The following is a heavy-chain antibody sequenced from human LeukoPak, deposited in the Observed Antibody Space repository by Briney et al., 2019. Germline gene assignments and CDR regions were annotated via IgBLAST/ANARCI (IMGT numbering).Heavy chain of an antibody. D-gene: IGHD3-16*01. Sequence: EASVKVSCKASGYTFTSYGISWVRQAPGQGLEWMGWISAYNGNTNYAQKLQGRATMTTDTSTSTAYMELRSLRSDDTAVYYCARDIRALGITFGGVIGLPFDYWGQGTLVTVSS. V-gene: IGHV1-18*01. CDR2: ISAYNGNT. CDR3: ARDIRALGITFGGVIGLPFDY. J-gene: IGHJ4*02. CDR1: GYTFTSYG.